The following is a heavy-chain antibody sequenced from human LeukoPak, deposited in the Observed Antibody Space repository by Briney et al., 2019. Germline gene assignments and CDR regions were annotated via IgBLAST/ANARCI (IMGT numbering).Heavy chain of an antibody. V-gene: IGHV4-61*02. D-gene: IGHD6-13*01. J-gene: IGHJ5*02. Sequence: SQTLSLTCTVSGGSISSGSYYWSWIRQSAGKGLEWIGRIYTSGSTNYNPSLKSRVTISVDTSKNQFSLKLSSVTAADTAVYYCARDSSWYYYNGGVSWFDPWGQGTLVTVSS. CDR2: IYTSGST. CDR3: ARDSSWYYYNGGVSWFDP. CDR1: GGSISSGSYY.